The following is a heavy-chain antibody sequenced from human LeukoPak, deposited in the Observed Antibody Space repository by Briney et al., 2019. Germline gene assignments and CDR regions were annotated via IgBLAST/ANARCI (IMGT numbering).Heavy chain of an antibody. J-gene: IGHJ4*02. V-gene: IGHV3-23*01. CDR2: ISGSGGST. D-gene: IGHD6-13*01. CDR3: AKPPYSSSWYAFVY. CDR1: GFTFSSYA. Sequence: TGGSLRLSCAASGFTFSSYAMSWVRQAPGKGLEWVSAISGSGGSTYYADSVKGRFTISRDNSKNTLYLQMNSLRAEDTAVYYCAKPPYSSSWYAFVYWGQGTLVTVPS.